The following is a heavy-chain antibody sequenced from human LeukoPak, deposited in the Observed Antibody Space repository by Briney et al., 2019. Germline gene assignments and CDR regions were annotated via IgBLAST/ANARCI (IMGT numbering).Heavy chain of an antibody. V-gene: IGHV4-39*02. Sequence: SETLSLTCTISGGSISSSSYYWGWIRQPPGKGLEWIGSIYYSGSTYYNPSLESRVTISVDTSKNQFSLKLSSVTAADTAVYYCARDLQLWTTRDTRGGAQVGYWGQGTLVTVSS. CDR2: IYYSGST. CDR1: GGSISSSSYY. J-gene: IGHJ4*02. D-gene: IGHD5-18*01. CDR3: ARDLQLWTTRDTRGGAQVGY.